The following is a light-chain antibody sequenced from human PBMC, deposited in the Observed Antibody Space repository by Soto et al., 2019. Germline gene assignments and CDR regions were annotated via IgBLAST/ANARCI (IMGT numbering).Light chain of an antibody. Sequence: VLTQSPATLSLSPGERATLSCRANQNIVFYLAWYQQKPGQAPRLLIYDASNRATGIPARFSGSGSGTNFARPIISLEPEDFAVYYWQHRTKLLITFGQRIRLEIE. CDR1: QNIVFY. J-gene: IGKJ5*01. CDR2: DAS. V-gene: IGKV3-11*01. CDR3: QHRTKLLIT.